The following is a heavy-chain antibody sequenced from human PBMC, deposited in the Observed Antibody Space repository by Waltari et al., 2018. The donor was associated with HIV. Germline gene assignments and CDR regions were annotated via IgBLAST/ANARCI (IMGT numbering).Heavy chain of an antibody. CDR1: GGSFSGYY. D-gene: IGHD2-2*01. CDR2: VNHSGTT. J-gene: IGHJ4*01. V-gene: IGHV4-34*02. CDR3: ARVLGLVRLTADMMPGYFDY. Sequence: QVQLQQWGAGLLKPSETLSLSCAVYGGSFSGYYWSWIRQAPGKGLEWIGEVNHSGTTHYNPSLKSRVTISVDTSKNQFSLNVTSGTAADTAVYYCARVLGLVRLTADMMPGYFDYWGHGNMVTVSP.